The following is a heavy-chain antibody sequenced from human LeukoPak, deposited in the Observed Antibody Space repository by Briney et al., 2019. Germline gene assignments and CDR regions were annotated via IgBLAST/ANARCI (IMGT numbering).Heavy chain of an antibody. J-gene: IGHJ4*02. V-gene: IGHV4-34*01. Sequence: SETLSLTCAVYGGSFSGYYWSWIRQPPGKGLEWIGEINHSGSTNYNPSLKSRVTISVDTSKNQFSLKLSSVTAADTAVYYFAILVRMSMVRGVIRDYWGQGTLVTVSS. CDR3: AILVRMSMVRGVIRDY. D-gene: IGHD3-10*01. CDR1: GGSFSGYY. CDR2: INHSGST.